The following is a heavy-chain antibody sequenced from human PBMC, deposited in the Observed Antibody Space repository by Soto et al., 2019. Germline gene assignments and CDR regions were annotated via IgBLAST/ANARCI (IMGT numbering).Heavy chain of an antibody. V-gene: IGHV1-69*02. J-gene: IGHJ6*02. Sequence: QVQLVQSGAEVKKPGSSGKVSCKASVGTFSSYTSSGVRQAPGQGLEWMGRIIPILGIANYAQTFQGRVTNIADKSTSIAYVEVSSLRSEDTGVYYCARYTDGPRRGMDVWGQGTTVTVSS. CDR3: ARYTDGPRRGMDV. CDR1: VGTFSSYT. D-gene: IGHD2-2*02. CDR2: IIPILGIA.